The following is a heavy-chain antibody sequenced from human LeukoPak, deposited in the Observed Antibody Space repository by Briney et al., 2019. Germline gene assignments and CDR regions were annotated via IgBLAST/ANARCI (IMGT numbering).Heavy chain of an antibody. Sequence: GGSLRLSCAASGFTFRSYSMHWVRQAPGKGLEWVSFISSSSSHIYYADSVKGRFTISRDNAKNSLYLQMDSLRAEDTAVYYCAKAVADSSGQYWVYFDYWGQGILVTVSS. CDR3: AKAVADSSGQYWVYFDY. J-gene: IGHJ4*02. CDR2: ISSSSSHI. D-gene: IGHD6-19*01. V-gene: IGHV3-21*01. CDR1: GFTFRSYS.